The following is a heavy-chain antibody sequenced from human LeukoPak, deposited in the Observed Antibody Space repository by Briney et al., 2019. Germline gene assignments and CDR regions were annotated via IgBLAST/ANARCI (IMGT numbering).Heavy chain of an antibody. V-gene: IGHV3-23*01. CDR3: ASTQSYSSGWYDGYDAFDI. CDR2: ISGSGGST. J-gene: IGHJ3*02. Sequence: PGGPLRLSCAASGFTFSSYAMSWVRQAPGKGLEWVSAISGSGGSTYYADSVKGRFTISRDNSKNTLYLQMNSLGAEDTAVYYCASTQSYSSGWYDGYDAFDIWGQGTMVTVSS. CDR1: GFTFSSYA. D-gene: IGHD6-19*01.